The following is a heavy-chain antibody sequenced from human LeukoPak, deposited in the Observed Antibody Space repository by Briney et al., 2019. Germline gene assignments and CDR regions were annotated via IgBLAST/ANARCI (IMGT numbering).Heavy chain of an antibody. CDR1: GGSISSYY. D-gene: IGHD5-18*01. Sequence: PSETLSLTCTVSGGSISSYYWSWIRQPPGKGLEWIGYIYYSGSTNYNPSLKSRVTISVDTSKNQFSLKLSSVTAADTAVYYCEKSGYSYGEFDYWGQGTLVTVSS. J-gene: IGHJ4*02. V-gene: IGHV4-59*01. CDR3: EKSGYSYGEFDY. CDR2: IYYSGST.